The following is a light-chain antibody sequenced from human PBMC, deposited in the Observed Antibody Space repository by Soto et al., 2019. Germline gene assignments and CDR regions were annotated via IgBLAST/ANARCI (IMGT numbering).Light chain of an antibody. Sequence: QLVLTQPPSASGTPGQRVTISCSGSSSNIGSNTVNWYQQLPGTAPKLLIYSNNQRPSGVPDRFSGSKSGTSASLAISGLQSDDEADYYCSAWDDSLNGVVFGGGTQLTVL. V-gene: IGLV1-44*01. CDR2: SNN. CDR1: SSNIGSNT. CDR3: SAWDDSLNGVV. J-gene: IGLJ2*01.